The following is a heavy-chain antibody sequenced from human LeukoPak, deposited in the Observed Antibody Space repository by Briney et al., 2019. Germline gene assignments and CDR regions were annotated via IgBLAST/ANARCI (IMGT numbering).Heavy chain of an antibody. D-gene: IGHD3-22*01. V-gene: IGHV4-4*07. CDR1: GGSISSYY. CDR3: ARLDDSSGYYYPYWYFDL. J-gene: IGHJ2*01. Sequence: SETLSLTCTVSGGSISSYYWSWIRQPAGKGLEWIGRIYTSGSTNYNPSLKSRVTMSVDTSKNQFSLKLSSVTAADTAVYYCARLDDSSGYYYPYWYFDLWGRGTLVTVSS. CDR2: IYTSGST.